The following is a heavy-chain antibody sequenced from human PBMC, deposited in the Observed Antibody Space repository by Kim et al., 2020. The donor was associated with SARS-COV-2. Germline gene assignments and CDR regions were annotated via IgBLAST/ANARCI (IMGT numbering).Heavy chain of an antibody. Sequence: GGSLRLSCAASGFTFNKFGMHWVHQAPGKGLVWVSRINSDGITTMYADSVKGRFTISRDDDKNTLFLQMNSLRSDDTAVYYCGRASSYGMDVWGQGTTVTVSS. CDR2: INSDGITT. V-gene: IGHV3-74*03. CDR1: GFTFNKFG. D-gene: IGHD1-26*01. CDR3: GRASSYGMDV. J-gene: IGHJ6*02.